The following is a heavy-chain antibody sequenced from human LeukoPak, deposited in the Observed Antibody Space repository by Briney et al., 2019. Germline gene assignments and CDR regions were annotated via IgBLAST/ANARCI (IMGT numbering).Heavy chain of an antibody. Sequence: SETLSLTCTVSGCSIGTYYWSWIRQSPGKGLEWIGYIYVTGTRYNPYLQSRVTISVDRSRNQVFVKMISVTAADTAVYYCARHIGGGIEDMDVWGKGTKVIVSS. D-gene: IGHD3-16*02. CDR1: GCSIGTYY. J-gene: IGHJ6*03. CDR2: IYVTGT. CDR3: ARHIGGGIEDMDV. V-gene: IGHV4-59*08.